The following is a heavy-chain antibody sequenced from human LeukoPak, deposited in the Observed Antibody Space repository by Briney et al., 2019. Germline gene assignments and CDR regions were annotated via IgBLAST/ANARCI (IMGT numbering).Heavy chain of an antibody. Sequence: GASVKVSCKASGYTFASYDINWVRQATGQGLEWMGWMNPNSGNTGYAQKFQGRGTMTRNTSISTASVELSSLRSEDTAVYYCAREGGSMFRRDGYNYVDYWGQGTLVTVSS. J-gene: IGHJ4*02. V-gene: IGHV1-8*01. CDR3: AREGGSMFRRDGYNYVDY. CDR2: MNPNSGNT. CDR1: GYTFASYD. D-gene: IGHD5-24*01.